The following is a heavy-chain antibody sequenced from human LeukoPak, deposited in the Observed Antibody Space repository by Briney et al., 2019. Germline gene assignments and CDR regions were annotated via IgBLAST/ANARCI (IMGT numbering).Heavy chain of an antibody. D-gene: IGHD6-19*01. CDR3: ATYSSGRRGYYFDS. V-gene: IGHV3-66*01. Sequence: PGGSLRLSCAASRFTVSSNYMSSVRPAPGKGREWVALSYSGNTTYCADSVRGRFTISRDKSKNRLHLQMNSLRAEDTAVYYYATYSSGRRGYYFDSWGQGTLVTVSS. CDR2: SYSGNTT. CDR1: RFTVSSNY. J-gene: IGHJ4*02.